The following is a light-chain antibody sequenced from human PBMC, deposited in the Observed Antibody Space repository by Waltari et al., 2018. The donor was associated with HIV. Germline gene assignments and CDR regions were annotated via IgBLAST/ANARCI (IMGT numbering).Light chain of an antibody. V-gene: IGKV3-15*01. CDR3: QHYNNWPRT. CDR1: QSVSTN. CDR2: ATS. Sequence: DILMTQSPASLSVSLGDRAALSCRASQSVSTNLAWYQQKPGQAPRLLIYATSTRAIGIPARFSGSGSGTEFTLTISSLQSEDSALYYCQHYNNWPRTFGRGTRVEVK. J-gene: IGKJ1*01.